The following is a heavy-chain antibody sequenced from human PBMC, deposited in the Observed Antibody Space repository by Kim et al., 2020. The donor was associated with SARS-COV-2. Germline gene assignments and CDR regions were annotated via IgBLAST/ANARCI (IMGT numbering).Heavy chain of an antibody. J-gene: IGHJ5*02. Sequence: SGKYYVDSVKGRFTISRDNAKNSLYLQMNSLRAEETAVYYCARDRLRPYPWGQGTLVTVSS. CDR2: SGK. V-gene: IGHV3-7*03. CDR3: ARDRLRPYP.